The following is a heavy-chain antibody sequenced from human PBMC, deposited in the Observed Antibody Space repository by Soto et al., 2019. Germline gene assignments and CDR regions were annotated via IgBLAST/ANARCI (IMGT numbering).Heavy chain of an antibody. Sequence: GGSLTLSCEASGFTFSKIGIHWVRQAPGKELKRVAVVSYEGSFKYYADSVKGRFTISRDNSKNTLYLQMNSLRPEDTALYYCAKDSDQLLFDYYYYGMDVWGQGTTVTVSS. V-gene: IGHV3-30*18. CDR3: AKDSDQLLFDYYYYGMDV. CDR1: GFTFSKIG. CDR2: VSYEGSFK. D-gene: IGHD2-2*01. J-gene: IGHJ6*02.